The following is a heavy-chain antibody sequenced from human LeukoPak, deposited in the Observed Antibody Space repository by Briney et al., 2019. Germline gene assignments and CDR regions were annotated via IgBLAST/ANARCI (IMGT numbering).Heavy chain of an antibody. D-gene: IGHD5-12*01. CDR3: ARRYTGYGILDY. CDR1: GFTFSDYY. J-gene: IGHJ4*02. Sequence: GGSLRLSCAASGFTFSDYYMSWIRQAPGKGLEGVSYISDSSSYTDYADSVKGRFTISRDNSKNSLYLQMNSLRAEDPAVYYCARRYTGYGILDYWGQGTLVTVSS. CDR2: ISDSSSYT. V-gene: IGHV3-11*03.